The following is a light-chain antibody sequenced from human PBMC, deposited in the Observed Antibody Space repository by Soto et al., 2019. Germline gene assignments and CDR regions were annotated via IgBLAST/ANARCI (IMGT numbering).Light chain of an antibody. J-gene: IGLJ2*01. Sequence: QLVLTQPASVSGSPGQSITISCTGTSSDIGGHNFVSWFQQHPGTAPKLIIYDVSNRPSGVSNRFSGSKSGNTASLIISGLQAEDEADYYCSSYTSAIPRIFGGGTKVTVL. V-gene: IGLV2-14*01. CDR3: SSYTSAIPRI. CDR1: SSDIGGHNF. CDR2: DVS.